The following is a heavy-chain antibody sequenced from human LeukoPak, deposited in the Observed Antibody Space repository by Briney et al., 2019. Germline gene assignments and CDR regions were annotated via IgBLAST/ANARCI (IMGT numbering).Heavy chain of an antibody. J-gene: IGHJ4*02. CDR2: ISYDGSNK. Sequence: PGRSLRLSCAASGFTFSSYGMHWVRQAPGKGLEWVAVISYDGSNKYYADSVKGRFTISRDNSKNTLYLQMNSLRAEDTAVYYCAKDSTFYGILEWLSNFDYWGQGTLVTVSP. CDR1: GFTFSSYG. D-gene: IGHD3-3*01. V-gene: IGHV3-30*18. CDR3: AKDSTFYGILEWLSNFDY.